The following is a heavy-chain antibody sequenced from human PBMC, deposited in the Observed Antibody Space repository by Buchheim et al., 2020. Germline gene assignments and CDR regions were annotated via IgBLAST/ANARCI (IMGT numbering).Heavy chain of an antibody. CDR3: AKDPRLGYCSGGSCYPDYFDY. CDR1: GFTFSSYA. Sequence: EVQLLESGGGLVQPGGSLRLSCAASGFTFSSYAMSWVRQAPGKGLEWVSPISGSGGATYYADSVKGRFTISRDNAKNTLYLQMNSLRAEDTAVYYCAKDPRLGYCSGGSCYPDYFDYWGQGTL. J-gene: IGHJ4*02. CDR2: ISGSGGAT. D-gene: IGHD2-15*01. V-gene: IGHV3-23*01.